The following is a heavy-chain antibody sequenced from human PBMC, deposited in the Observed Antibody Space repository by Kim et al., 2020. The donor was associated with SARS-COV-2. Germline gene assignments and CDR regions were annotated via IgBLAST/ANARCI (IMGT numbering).Heavy chain of an antibody. D-gene: IGHD3-10*01. V-gene: IGHV1-69*13. CDR3: AREGPSRLGYYGSGSYYGWFDP. J-gene: IGHJ5*02. Sequence: ASVKVSCKASGGTFSSYAISWVRQAPGQGLEWMGGIIPIFGTANYAQKFQGRVTITADESTSTAYMELSSLRSEDTAVYYCAREGPSRLGYYGSGSYYGWFDPWGQGTLVTVSS. CDR2: IIPIFGTA. CDR1: GGTFSSYA.